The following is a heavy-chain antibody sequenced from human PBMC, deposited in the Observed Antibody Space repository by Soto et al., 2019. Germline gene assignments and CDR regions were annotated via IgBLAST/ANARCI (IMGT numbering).Heavy chain of an antibody. CDR1: GYTFTGYY. D-gene: IGHD6-19*01. CDR2: INPNSGGT. CDR3: ARETRRIAVAGNVDY. J-gene: IGHJ4*02. Sequence: VASVEVSCKASGYTFTGYYMHWVRQAPGQGLEWMGWINPNSGGTNYAQKFQGRVTMTRDTSISTAYMELSRLRSDDTAVYYCARETRRIAVAGNVDYWGQGTLVTVSS. V-gene: IGHV1-2*02.